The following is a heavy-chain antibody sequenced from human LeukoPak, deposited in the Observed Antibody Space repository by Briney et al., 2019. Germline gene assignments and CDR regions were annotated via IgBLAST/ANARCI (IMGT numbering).Heavy chain of an antibody. Sequence: ASVKVSCKAPGYTFTSYGISWVRQAPGQGLEWMGWISAYNGNTNYAQILQGRVTMTTDTSTSTAYMELRSLKSDDTAVYYCAREDGDYSNFDYWGQGTLVTVSS. CDR1: GYTFTSYG. V-gene: IGHV1-18*01. CDR2: ISAYNGNT. J-gene: IGHJ4*02. D-gene: IGHD4-17*01. CDR3: AREDGDYSNFDY.